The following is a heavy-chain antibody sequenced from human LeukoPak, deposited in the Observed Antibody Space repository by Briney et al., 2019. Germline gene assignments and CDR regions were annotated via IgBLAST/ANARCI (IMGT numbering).Heavy chain of an antibody. CDR2: ISGSGGST. Sequence: GGSLRLSCAASGFTFSSYAMSWVRQAPGKGLEWVSAISGSGGSTYYADSVKGRFTISRDNSKNTLYLQMNSLRAGDTAVYYCAKRPTVTTDSSGYLPDYWGQGTLVTVSS. CDR3: AKRPTVTTDSSGYLPDY. J-gene: IGHJ4*02. V-gene: IGHV3-23*01. CDR1: GFTFSSYA. D-gene: IGHD3-22*01.